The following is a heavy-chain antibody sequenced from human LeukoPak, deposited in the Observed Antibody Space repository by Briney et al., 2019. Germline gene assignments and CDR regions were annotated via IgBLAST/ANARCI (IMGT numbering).Heavy chain of an antibody. V-gene: IGHV1-3*01. J-gene: IGHJ4*02. CDR3: ASSRSGSGPWSYFDY. Sequence: ASVKVSCKASGYTFTSYAMHWVRQAPGQRLEWMGWINADNGNTKYSQKFQGRVTITRDTSASTAYMELSSLRSEDTAVYYCASSRSGSGPWSYFDYWGQGTLVTVSS. CDR1: GYTFTSYA. CDR2: INADNGNT. D-gene: IGHD2-15*01.